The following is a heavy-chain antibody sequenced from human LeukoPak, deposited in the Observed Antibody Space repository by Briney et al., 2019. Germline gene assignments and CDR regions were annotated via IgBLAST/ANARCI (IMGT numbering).Heavy chain of an antibody. CDR2: ISYDGSNK. D-gene: IGHD1-26*01. J-gene: IGHJ3*02. CDR1: GFTFSSYA. CDR3: ARDPSGSYYGAFDI. V-gene: IGHV3-30-3*01. Sequence: PGGSLRLSCAASGFTFSSYAMLWVRQAPGKGLEWVAVISYDGSNKYYADSVKGRFTISRDNSKNTLYLQMNSLRAEDTAVYYCARDPSGSYYGAFDIWGQGTMVTVSS.